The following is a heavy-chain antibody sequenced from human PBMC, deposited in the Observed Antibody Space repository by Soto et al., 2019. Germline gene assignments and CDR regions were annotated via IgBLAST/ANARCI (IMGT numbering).Heavy chain of an antibody. J-gene: IGHJ4*02. CDR3: ARIPMYYYDSSGPYYFDY. V-gene: IGHV2-26*01. Sequence: GSGPTLVNPTETLTLTCTVSGFSLSNARMGVSWIRQPPGKALEWLAHIFLNDEKSYSTSLKSRLTISKDTSKSQVVLTMTNMDPVDTATYYCARIPMYYYDSSGPYYFDYWGQGTLVTVSS. D-gene: IGHD3-22*01. CDR1: GFSLSNARMG. CDR2: IFLNDEK.